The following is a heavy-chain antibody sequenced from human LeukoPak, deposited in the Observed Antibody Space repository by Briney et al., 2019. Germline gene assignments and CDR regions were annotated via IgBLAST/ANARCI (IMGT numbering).Heavy chain of an antibody. CDR3: ARGFRTSIAAFNFYYGMDV. Sequence: SETLSLTCAVYGGSFSGYYWNWIRQPPGKGLEWIGEINHSGSTNYNPSLKSRVTISVDTSKNQFSLKLSSVTAADTAVYYCARGFRTSIAAFNFYYGMDVWGQGTTVTVSS. D-gene: IGHD6-6*01. CDR1: GGSFSGYY. CDR2: INHSGST. J-gene: IGHJ6*02. V-gene: IGHV4-34*01.